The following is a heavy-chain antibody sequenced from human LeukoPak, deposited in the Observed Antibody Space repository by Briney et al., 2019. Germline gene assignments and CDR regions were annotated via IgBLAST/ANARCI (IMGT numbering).Heavy chain of an antibody. CDR1: GFTFSSFE. Sequence: GGSLRLSCAASGFTFSSFEMSWVRQAPGKGLEWVSAISGSGGSAYYADSVKGRFTISRANSRNSLSLQMNSLRAEDTALYYCAKTGYSSGWYRIWDYWGQGTLVTVSS. D-gene: IGHD6-19*01. CDR2: ISGSGGSA. CDR3: AKTGYSSGWYRIWDY. V-gene: IGHV3-23*01. J-gene: IGHJ4*02.